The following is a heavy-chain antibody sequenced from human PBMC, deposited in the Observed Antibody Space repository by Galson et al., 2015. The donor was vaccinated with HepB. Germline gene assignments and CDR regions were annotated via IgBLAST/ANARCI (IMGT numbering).Heavy chain of an antibody. CDR1: GFTFSSYG. CDR2: IWYDGSKE. J-gene: IGHJ4*02. Sequence: SLRLSCAASGFTFSSYGMHWVRQAPGKGLEWVALIWYDGSKEYYADSVKGRFTISRDNSQNTLYLQMNSLRAEDTAVYYCARGSLMGATTDSSNFDHWGQGTLVTVSS. D-gene: IGHD1-26*01. V-gene: IGHV3-33*01. CDR3: ARGSLMGATTDSSNFDH.